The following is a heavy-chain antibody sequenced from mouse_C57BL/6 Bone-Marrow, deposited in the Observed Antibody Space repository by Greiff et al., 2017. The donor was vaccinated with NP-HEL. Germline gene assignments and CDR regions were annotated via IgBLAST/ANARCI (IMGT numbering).Heavy chain of an antibody. J-gene: IGHJ3*01. D-gene: IGHD1-1*01. V-gene: IGHV1-15*01. CDR2: IDPETGGT. CDR3: TRSKTVVATRGFAY. Sequence: VKLMESGAELVRPGASVTLSCKASGYTFTDYEMHWVKQTPVHGLEWIGAIDPETGGTAYNQKFKGKAILTADKSSSTAYMELRSLTSEDSAVYYCTRSKTVVATRGFAYWGQGTLVTVSA. CDR1: GYTFTDYE.